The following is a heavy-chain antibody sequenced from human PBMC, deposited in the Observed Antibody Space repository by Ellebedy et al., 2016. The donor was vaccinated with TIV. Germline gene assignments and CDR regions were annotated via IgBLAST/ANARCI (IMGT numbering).Heavy chain of an antibody. V-gene: IGHV3-7*03. D-gene: IGHD4-17*01. J-gene: IGHJ5*02. CDR1: GFTFSSYW. CDR3: ARLQMTTTINWFDP. Sequence: GESLKISCAASGFTFSSYWMSWVRQAPGKGLEWVANIKQDGSEKYYVDSVKGRFTISRDNAKNSLYLQMNSLRAEDTAVYYCARLQMTTTINWFDPWGQGTLVTVSS. CDR2: IKQDGSEK.